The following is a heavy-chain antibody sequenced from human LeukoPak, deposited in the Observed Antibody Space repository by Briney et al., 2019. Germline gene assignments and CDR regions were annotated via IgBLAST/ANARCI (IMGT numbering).Heavy chain of an antibody. D-gene: IGHD6-19*01. Sequence: PSETLSLTCAVYGGSFSGYYWSWICHPPRKGLGWGGEINHSGSTNYNPSLKSPVTISVDTSKNQFSLKLSSVTAADTAVYYRARGVRGWYLKGDYFDYWGQGTLVTVSS. J-gene: IGHJ4*02. CDR1: GGSFSGYY. CDR3: ARGVRGWYLKGDYFDY. CDR2: INHSGST. V-gene: IGHV4-34*01.